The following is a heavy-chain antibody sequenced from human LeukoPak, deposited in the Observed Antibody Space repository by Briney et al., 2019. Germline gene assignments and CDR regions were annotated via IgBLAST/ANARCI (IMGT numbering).Heavy chain of an antibody. CDR2: ISADGGST. CDR3: AKESGKFDY. J-gene: IGHJ4*02. Sequence: GGSLRLSCVASGLNFDDSALHWVRQAPGKGLEWVSLISADGGSTFSADSVKGRFSISRDNSKNSLYLQMNSLRSEDTAMYYCAKESGKFDYWGQGTLVAVSS. CDR1: GLNFDDSA. V-gene: IGHV3-43*02.